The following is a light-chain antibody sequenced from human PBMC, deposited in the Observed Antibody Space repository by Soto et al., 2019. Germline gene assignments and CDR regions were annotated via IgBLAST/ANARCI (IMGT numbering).Light chain of an antibody. J-gene: IGLJ1*01. V-gene: IGLV1-44*01. CDR1: SSNIGSNT. CDR3: ATWDDSLNGLNYV. Sequence: QSVLTQPPSVSGTPGQRVTISCSGSSSNIGSNTVNWYQQLPGTAPKLLIYSNNQRPSGVPDRFSGSKSGTSASLAISGLQSEDEADYYCATWDDSLNGLNYVFATGTKLTVL. CDR2: SNN.